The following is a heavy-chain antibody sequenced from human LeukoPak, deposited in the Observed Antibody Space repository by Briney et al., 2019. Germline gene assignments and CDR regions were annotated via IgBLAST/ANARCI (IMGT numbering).Heavy chain of an antibody. J-gene: IGHJ4*02. CDR1: GGSFSGYY. CDR3: ARDPTTVTTGAELY. CDR2: INHSGST. D-gene: IGHD4-17*01. V-gene: IGHV4-34*01. Sequence: PSETLSLTCAVYGGSFSGYYWSWIRQPPGKGLEWIGEINHSGSTNYNPSLKSRVTISVDTSKNQFSLKLSSVTAADTAVYYCARDPTTVTTGAELYWGQGTLVTVSS.